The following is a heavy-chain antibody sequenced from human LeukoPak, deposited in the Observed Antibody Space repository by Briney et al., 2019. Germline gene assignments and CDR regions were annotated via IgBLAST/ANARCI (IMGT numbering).Heavy chain of an antibody. D-gene: IGHD1-20*01. J-gene: IGHJ5*02. CDR1: GYTFTTYD. Sequence: GASVKVSCKASGYTFTTYDINWVRQVPGQGPEWMGWMNPNSANTGYAQKFEGRVHLTRNTSINTAYMELSSLRSEDTAVYYCVRAAQEGRVSMTGFQTGNWFNPWGQGTLVTVSS. CDR3: VRAAQEGRVSMTGFQTGNWFNP. V-gene: IGHV1-8*01. CDR2: MNPNSANT.